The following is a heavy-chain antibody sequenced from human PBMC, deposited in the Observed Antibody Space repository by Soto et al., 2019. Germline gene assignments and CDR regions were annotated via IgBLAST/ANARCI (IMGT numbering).Heavy chain of an antibody. CDR2: IWYDGSNK. V-gene: IGHV3-33*01. Sequence: PGGSLRLSCAASGFTFSSYGMHWVRQAPGKGLEWVAVIWYDGSNKYYADSVKGRFTISRDNSKNTLYLQMNSLRAEDTAVYYCARDQAVPPRYHYGSGSYDYYYYGMDVWGQGTTVTVSS. CDR3: ARDQAVPPRYHYGSGSYDYYYYGMDV. J-gene: IGHJ6*02. CDR1: GFTFSSYG. D-gene: IGHD3-10*01.